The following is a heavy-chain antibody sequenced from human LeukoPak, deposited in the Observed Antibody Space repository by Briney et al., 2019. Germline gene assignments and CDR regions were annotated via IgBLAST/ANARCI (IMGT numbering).Heavy chain of an antibody. V-gene: IGHV1-69*05. D-gene: IGHD5-12*01. CDR2: IIPIFGTT. CDR3: ARGDSGYDYGFDN. J-gene: IGHJ4*02. Sequence: SVKVSCKASGGTFSSHAISWVRQAPGQGLEWVGGIIPIFGTTNFAQKFQGRVTITTDESTSTGYMELRSLRSDDTAVYYCARGDSGYDYGFDNWGQGTLVTVSS. CDR1: GGTFSSHA.